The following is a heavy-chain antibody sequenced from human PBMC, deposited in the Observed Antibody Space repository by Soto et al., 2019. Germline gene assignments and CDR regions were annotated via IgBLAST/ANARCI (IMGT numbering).Heavy chain of an antibody. CDR3: ASLSGLGKSY. Sequence: QVQLVKSGAEVKKPGASVKVSCKASGYTFTNYGISWMRQAPGQGLEWMGWISAYNGNTNYAQKLQGRVTMTTDTSRSTAYMELRNLRSDETAVYYCASLSGLGKSYWGQGTLVTVSS. J-gene: IGHJ4*02. V-gene: IGHV1-18*01. D-gene: IGHD7-27*01. CDR1: GYTFTNYG. CDR2: ISAYNGNT.